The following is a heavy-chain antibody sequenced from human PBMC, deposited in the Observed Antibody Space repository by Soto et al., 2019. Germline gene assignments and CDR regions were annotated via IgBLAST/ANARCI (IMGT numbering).Heavy chain of an antibody. Sequence: EVQLVESGGGLVKPGGSLRLSCAASGFTFSSYSMNWVRQAPGKGLEWVSSISSSSSYIYYADSVKGRFTISRDNAKNSLYLQMNSLRAEDTAVYYCAREAAAAAPWGYYYYGMDVWGQGTTVTVSS. D-gene: IGHD6-13*01. CDR3: AREAAAAAPWGYYYYGMDV. CDR2: ISSSSSYI. CDR1: GFTFSSYS. V-gene: IGHV3-21*01. J-gene: IGHJ6*02.